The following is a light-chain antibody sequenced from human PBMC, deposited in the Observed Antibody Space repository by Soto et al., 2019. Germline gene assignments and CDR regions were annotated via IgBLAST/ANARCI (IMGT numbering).Light chain of an antibody. CDR1: QSISSN. CDR2: GAS. CDR3: QQYNNWRSYT. V-gene: IGKV3-15*01. Sequence: EIVMTQSPATLSVSLGERATLSWRASQSISSNLAWYQQKPGQAPRLLIYGASTRATGIPDRFSGSGSGTDFTLTISSLQSEDFAVYFCQQYNNWRSYTFGQGTNVDIK. J-gene: IGKJ2*01.